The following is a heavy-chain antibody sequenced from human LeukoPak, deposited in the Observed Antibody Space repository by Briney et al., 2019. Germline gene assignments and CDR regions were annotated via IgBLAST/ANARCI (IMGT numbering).Heavy chain of an antibody. CDR2: ISGSGGGT. V-gene: IGHV3-23*01. D-gene: IGHD3-3*01. CDR1: GFSSSTYV. J-gene: IGHJ6*02. CDR3: AKSVAIYFYYGLDV. Sequence: GGSLRLSCAASGFSSSTYVMSWVRQAPGKGLEWVSSISGSGGGTFYADFVKGRFTISRDNSKNTLYLQMNSLRVEDTAPYYCAKSVAIYFYYGLDVWGQGTTVTASS.